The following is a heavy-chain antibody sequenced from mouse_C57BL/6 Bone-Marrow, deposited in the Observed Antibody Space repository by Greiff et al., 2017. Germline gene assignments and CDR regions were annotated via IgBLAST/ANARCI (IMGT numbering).Heavy chain of an antibody. Sequence: EVKVVESEGGLVQPGSSMKLSCTASGFTFSDYYMAWVRQVPEKGLEWVANINYDGSSTYYLDSLKSRFIISRDNAKNILYLQMSSLKSEDTATYYCARALYSIYAMDYWGQGTSVTVSS. J-gene: IGHJ4*01. CDR2: INYDGSST. D-gene: IGHD2-1*01. CDR1: GFTFSDYY. CDR3: ARALYSIYAMDY. V-gene: IGHV5-16*01.